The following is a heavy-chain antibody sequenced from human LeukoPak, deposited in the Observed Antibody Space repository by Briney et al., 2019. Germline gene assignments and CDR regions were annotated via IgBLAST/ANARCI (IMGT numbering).Heavy chain of an antibody. Sequence: ASVKVSCKASGYTFTGYYMHWVRQAPGQGLEWMGIINPSGGSTSYAQKFQGRVTMTRDTSTSTVYMELSSLRSEDTAVYYCARDSGWWSPDYYYYYYMDVWGKGTTVTISS. CDR1: GYTFTGYY. D-gene: IGHD2-15*01. V-gene: IGHV1-46*01. CDR3: ARDSGWWSPDYYYYYYMDV. CDR2: INPSGGST. J-gene: IGHJ6*03.